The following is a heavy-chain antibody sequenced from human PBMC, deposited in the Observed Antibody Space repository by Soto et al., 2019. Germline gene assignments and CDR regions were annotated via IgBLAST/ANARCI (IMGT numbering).Heavy chain of an antibody. CDR1: GYSFTSYW. J-gene: IGHJ6*02. V-gene: IGHV5-10-1*01. CDR2: IDPSDSYT. CDR3: ASRIEYSSSSEDYDYYGMDV. Sequence: GESVTTSCKVSGYSFTSYWISWVLQMPGKGLEGMGRIDPSDSYTNDRPSFQGHVTISADKSISTAYLQWSSLKASDTAMYYCASRIEYSSSSEDYDYYGMDVWGQGTTVTVSS. D-gene: IGHD6-6*01.